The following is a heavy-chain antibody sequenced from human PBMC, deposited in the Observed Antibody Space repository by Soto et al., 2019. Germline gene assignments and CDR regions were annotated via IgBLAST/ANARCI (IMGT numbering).Heavy chain of an antibody. D-gene: IGHD1-26*01. CDR2: ISYDGSNK. V-gene: IGHV3-30-3*01. J-gene: IGHJ4*02. CDR1: GFTFSSYA. Sequence: QVQLVESGGGVVQPGRSLRLSCAASGFTFSSYAMHWVRQAPGKGLEWVAVISYDGSNKYYADSVKGRFTISRDNSKNTLYLQMNSLRAEDTAVYYCARDSGSYYRAYFDYCGQGTLVTVSS. CDR3: ARDSGSYYRAYFDY.